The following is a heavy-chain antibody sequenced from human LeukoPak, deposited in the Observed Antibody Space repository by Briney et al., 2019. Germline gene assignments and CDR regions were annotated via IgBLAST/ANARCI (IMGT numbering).Heavy chain of an antibody. J-gene: IGHJ6*03. V-gene: IGHV4-34*01. CDR3: ARGRDYSSSWYYYYYYMDV. CDR2: INHSGST. Sequence: SETLSLTCAVYGASFSGYYWSWIRQPPGKGLEWIGEINHSGSTNYNPSLKSRVTISVDTPKNQFSLKLSSVTAADTAVYYCARGRDYSSSWYYYYYYMDVWGKGTTVTVSS. D-gene: IGHD6-13*01. CDR1: GASFSGYY.